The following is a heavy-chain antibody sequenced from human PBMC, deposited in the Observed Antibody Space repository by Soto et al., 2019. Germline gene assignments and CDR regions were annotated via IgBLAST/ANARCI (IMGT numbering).Heavy chain of an antibody. CDR2: INVYNGNT. CDR3: ARGPDPTYSDY. Sequence: QVQVVQSGAELKKPGASVKVSCKASGYTFINFGISWVRQAPGQGLEWMGWINVYNGNTNYAEKFHGRVIMTTDTSTSTAYMELKSLRSDDTAVYYCARGPDPTYSDYWGQGTLVTVDS. V-gene: IGHV1-18*01. J-gene: IGHJ4*02. CDR1: GYTFINFG.